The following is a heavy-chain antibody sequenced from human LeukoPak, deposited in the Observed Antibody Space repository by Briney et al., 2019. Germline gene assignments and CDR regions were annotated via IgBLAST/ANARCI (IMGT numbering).Heavy chain of an antibody. CDR2: INDSGGRT. Sequence: PGGSLRLSCAASGFTFSTFVMSWVRQAPGKGLEWVSGINDSGGRTHYADSVKGRFAISRDNSKNMLYLQLTSLRVDDTAIYYCAKGLRSSNFYCGMDVWGLGTTVTVSS. CDR1: GFTFSTFV. V-gene: IGHV3-23*01. J-gene: IGHJ6*02. D-gene: IGHD6-13*01. CDR3: AKGLRSSNFYCGMDV.